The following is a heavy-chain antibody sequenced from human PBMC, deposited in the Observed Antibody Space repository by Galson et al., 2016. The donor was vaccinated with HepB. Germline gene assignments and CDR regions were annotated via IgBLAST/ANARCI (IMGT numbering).Heavy chain of an antibody. CDR2: IYPGDSET. Sequence: QSGAEVTKPGESLKISCKGSGSSFSTHWIGWVRQKPGKGLEWMGIIYPGDSETRYSPSFQGQVTMSADKSITTAYLQWSSLKASDTAIYYCARHEKNYYDNSGYHIWGQGTKVTVSS. D-gene: IGHD3-22*01. CDR1: GSSFSTHW. CDR3: ARHEKNYYDNSGYHI. V-gene: IGHV5-51*01. J-gene: IGHJ3*01.